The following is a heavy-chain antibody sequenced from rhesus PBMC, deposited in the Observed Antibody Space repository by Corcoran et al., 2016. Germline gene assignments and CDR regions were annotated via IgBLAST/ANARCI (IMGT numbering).Heavy chain of an antibody. D-gene: IGHD1-44*02. V-gene: IGHV4-122*02. J-gene: IGHJ4*01. CDR3: ATGGSYFDY. CDR1: GGSTSSGYFH. CDR2: ITYSGST. Sequence: QVQLQASGPGLVKPSETLSLTCAVSGGSTSSGYFHWCLTRQPPGKGLEWCGYITYSGSTSYNPSLKSRVTISRDTSKNQFSLKLSSVTAADTAVYYCATGGSYFDYWGQGVLVTVSS.